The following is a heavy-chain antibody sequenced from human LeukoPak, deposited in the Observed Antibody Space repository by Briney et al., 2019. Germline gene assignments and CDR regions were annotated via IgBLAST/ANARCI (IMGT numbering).Heavy chain of an antibody. Sequence: PGESLKISCQGSGYNFTNYWIGWVRQMPGKGLEWMGIIYPADSDTRYSPSFQGHVTISADKSISTAYLQWSSLKASDTAMYYCARSYYYDSSGDFPGYWGQGTLVTVSS. CDR1: GYNFTNYW. CDR2: IYPADSDT. D-gene: IGHD3-22*01. CDR3: ARSYYYDSSGDFPGY. J-gene: IGHJ4*02. V-gene: IGHV5-51*01.